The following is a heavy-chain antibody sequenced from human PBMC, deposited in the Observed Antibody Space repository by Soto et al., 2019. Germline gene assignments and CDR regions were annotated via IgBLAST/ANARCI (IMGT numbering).Heavy chain of an antibody. CDR2: IYFRGNT. V-gene: IGHV4-39*01. D-gene: IGHD3-9*01. CDR1: GDSINSDKYY. J-gene: IGHJ4*02. CDR3: ARLEGLATISYYFDF. Sequence: SETLSLTCSVSGDSINSDKYYWGWIRQPPGKGLEWIGSIYFRGNTYYNQSLQTRVTISLDKSKSQFSLKLKSVTAADSAVYFCARLEGLATISYYFDFWGQGALVTVSS.